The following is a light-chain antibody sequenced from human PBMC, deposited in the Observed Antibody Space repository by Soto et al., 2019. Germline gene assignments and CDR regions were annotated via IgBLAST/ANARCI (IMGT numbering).Light chain of an antibody. J-gene: IGLJ2*01. CDR3: CSYAGSSTLV. V-gene: IGLV2-23*01. CDR1: SSDVGSYNL. CDR2: EGS. Sequence: QSALTQPASVSGCPGQSITISCTGTSSDVGSYNLVSWYQQHPGKAPKLMIYEGSKRPSGVSNRFSGSKSGNTGSLTISGLQAEDEGDYYCCSYAGSSTLVFGGGTKLLVL.